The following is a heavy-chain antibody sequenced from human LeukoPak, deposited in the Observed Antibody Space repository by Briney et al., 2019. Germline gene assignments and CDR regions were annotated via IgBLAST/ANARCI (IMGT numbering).Heavy chain of an antibody. Sequence: PGGSLRLSCAASGFNFSTYAMHWVRQAPGKGLEWVAVIWYDGSNKYYADSVKGRFTISRDNSKNTLYLQMNSLRAEDTAVYYCAKRTDYSNYGPFDYWGQGTLVTVSS. V-gene: IGHV3-33*06. J-gene: IGHJ4*02. CDR2: IWYDGSNK. CDR1: GFNFSTYA. CDR3: AKRTDYSNYGPFDY. D-gene: IGHD4-11*01.